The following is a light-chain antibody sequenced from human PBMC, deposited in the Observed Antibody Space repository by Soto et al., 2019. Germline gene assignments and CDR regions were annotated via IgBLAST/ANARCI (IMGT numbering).Light chain of an antibody. CDR1: QSVRSN. V-gene: IGKV3-15*01. J-gene: IGKJ1*01. CDR3: WQYNNWSPLT. CDR2: GAS. Sequence: EIVMTQSPATLSVSPGERATLSCRASQSVRSNLAWYQQKPGQAPRLLIYGASTRATGIPARFSGSGSGTEVSLTTISSQSEDVFVYYCWQYNNWSPLTFGQGTKVEIK.